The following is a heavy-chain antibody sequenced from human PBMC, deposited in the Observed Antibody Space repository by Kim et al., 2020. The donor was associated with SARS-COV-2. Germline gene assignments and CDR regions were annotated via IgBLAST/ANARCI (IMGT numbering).Heavy chain of an antibody. CDR3: AGVERYTLGRGGFDF. Sequence: SETLSLTCSVSADSISSNDDFWTWLRQYPGQDLEWIGYINYNGETYYNPSLGRRITLSMDTSKNQFSLRLSSVTAADTAVYYCAGVERYTLGRGGFDFWCQRALVTVSS. CDR1: ADSISSNDDF. V-gene: IGHV4-31*03. D-gene: IGHD3-16*01. CDR2: INYNGET. J-gene: IGHJ4*02.